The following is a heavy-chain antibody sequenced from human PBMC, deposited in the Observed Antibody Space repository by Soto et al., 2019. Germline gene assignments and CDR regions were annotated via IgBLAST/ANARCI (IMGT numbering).Heavy chain of an antibody. CDR2: TYYRSNWYT. D-gene: IGHD6-19*01. CDR1: GDSVSRPSTA. V-gene: IGHV6-1*01. J-gene: IGHJ4*02. CDR3: ARGSYYSGWV. Sequence: SQTLSLTCAISGDSVSRPSTAWSWIRQSPSRGLEWLGRTYYRSNWYTDYAVSVKSRITISPDTSKNQFSLQLNSVTPEDTAVYYCARGSYYSGWVWGQGTLVTVSS.